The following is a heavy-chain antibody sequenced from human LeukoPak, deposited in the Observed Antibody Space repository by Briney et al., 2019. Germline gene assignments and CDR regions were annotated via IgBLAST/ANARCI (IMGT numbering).Heavy chain of an antibody. CDR2: IYSGGST. D-gene: IGHD1-26*01. CDR3: ARDSRSSPLGY. Sequence: PGGSLRLSCAASGFTVSSNYMSWVRQAPGKGLEWVSVIYSGGSTYYADSVKGRFTISKDNSKNTLYLQMNSLRAEDTAVYYCARDSRSSPLGYWGQGTLVTVSS. V-gene: IGHV3-53*01. CDR1: GFTVSSNY. J-gene: IGHJ4*02.